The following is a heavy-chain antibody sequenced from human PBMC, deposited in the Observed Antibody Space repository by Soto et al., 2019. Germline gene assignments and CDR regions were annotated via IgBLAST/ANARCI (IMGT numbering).Heavy chain of an antibody. Sequence: GASVKVSCKASGYTFTSYDINWVRQATGQGLEWMGWVNPNSGNTGYAQKFQGRVTMTRNTSISTAYMELSSLRSEDTAVYYCARVREYYYYYGMDVWGQGTTVTVSS. CDR2: VNPNSGNT. CDR1: GYTFTSYD. J-gene: IGHJ6*02. V-gene: IGHV1-8*01. CDR3: ARVREYYYYYGMDV.